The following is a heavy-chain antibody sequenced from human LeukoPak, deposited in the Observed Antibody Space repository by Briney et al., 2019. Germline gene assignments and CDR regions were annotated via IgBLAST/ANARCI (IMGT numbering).Heavy chain of an antibody. V-gene: IGHV3-23*01. CDR3: AKYYYGSGSYLVDY. CDR1: GFTFSSYA. CDR2: ISGSGGST. Sequence: PGGSLRLSCAASGFTFSSYAMSWVRQAPGKGLELVSAISGSGGSTYYADSVKGRFTISRDNSKNTLYLQMNSLRAEDTAVYYCAKYYYGSGSYLVDYWGQGTLVTVSS. D-gene: IGHD3-10*01. J-gene: IGHJ4*02.